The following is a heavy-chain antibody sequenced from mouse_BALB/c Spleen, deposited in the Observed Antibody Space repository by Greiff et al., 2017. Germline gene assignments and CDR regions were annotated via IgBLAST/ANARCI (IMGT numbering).Heavy chain of an antibody. Sequence: DVQLVESGGGLVQPGGSRKLSCAASGFTFSSFGMHWVRQAPEKGLEWVAYISSGSSTIYYADTVKGRFTISRDNPKNTLFLQMTSLRSEDTAMYYCARGIDGYPYAMDYWGQGTSVTVSS. D-gene: IGHD2-3*01. J-gene: IGHJ4*01. CDR2: ISSGSSTI. V-gene: IGHV5-17*02. CDR3: ARGIDGYPYAMDY. CDR1: GFTFSSFG.